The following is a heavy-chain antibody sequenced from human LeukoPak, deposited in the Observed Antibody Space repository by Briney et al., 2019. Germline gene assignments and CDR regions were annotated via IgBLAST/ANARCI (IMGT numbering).Heavy chain of an antibody. V-gene: IGHV3-23*01. CDR1: GFTFSSYA. D-gene: IGHD3-10*01. CDR2: ISGSGGST. Sequence: RGSLRLSCAASGFTFSSYAMSWVRQAPGKGLEWVSAISGSGGSTYYADSVKGRFTISRDNSKNTLYLQMNSLRAEDTAVYYCAKDRSGSYYKGNFDYWGQGTLVTVSS. J-gene: IGHJ4*02. CDR3: AKDRSGSYYKGNFDY.